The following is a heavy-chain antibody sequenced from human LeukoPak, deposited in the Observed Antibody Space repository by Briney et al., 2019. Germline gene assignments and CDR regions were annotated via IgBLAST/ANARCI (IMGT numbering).Heavy chain of an antibody. J-gene: IGHJ4*02. Sequence: GRSLRLSCAASGFTFSSYGMHWVRQAPGKGLEWVSVISNDENYKYYADSVKGRFTISRDNSKNTLYLQMNSLRAEDTAVYYCAKNAGRDGYNDYFDYWGQGTLVTVSS. CDR1: GFTFSSYG. D-gene: IGHD5-24*01. V-gene: IGHV3-30*18. CDR2: ISNDENYK. CDR3: AKNAGRDGYNDYFDY.